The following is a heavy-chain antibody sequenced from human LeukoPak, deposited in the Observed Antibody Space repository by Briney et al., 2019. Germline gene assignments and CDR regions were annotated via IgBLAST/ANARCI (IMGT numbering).Heavy chain of an antibody. J-gene: IGHJ4*02. CDR3: TTSLYRVCPVNLCSY. CDR2: IKSKTDGGTT. CDR1: GFTFSNAW. Sequence: GGSLRLSCAASGFTFSNAWMSWVRQAPGKGLEWVGRIKSKTDGGTTDYAAPVKGRFTISRDDSKNTLYLQMNSLKTEDTAVYYCTTSLYRVCPVNLCSYWGQGTLVTVSS. D-gene: IGHD1-14*01. V-gene: IGHV3-15*01.